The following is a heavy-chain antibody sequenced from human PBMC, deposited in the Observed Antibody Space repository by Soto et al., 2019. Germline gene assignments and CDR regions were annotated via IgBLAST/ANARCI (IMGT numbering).Heavy chain of an antibody. V-gene: IGHV5-51*01. Sequence: GESLKISCKGSGYSFTSYWIGWVRQMPGKGLEWMGIIYPGDSDTRYSPSFQGQVTISADKSISTAYLQWSSLKASDTAMYYCARHWDCGGDCYSHYYYGMDVWGQGTTVTVSS. CDR2: IYPGDSDT. CDR1: GYSFTSYW. D-gene: IGHD2-21*02. CDR3: ARHWDCGGDCYSHYYYGMDV. J-gene: IGHJ6*02.